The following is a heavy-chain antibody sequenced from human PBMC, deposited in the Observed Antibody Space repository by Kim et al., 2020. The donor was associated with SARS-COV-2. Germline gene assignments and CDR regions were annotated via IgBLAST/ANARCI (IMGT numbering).Heavy chain of an antibody. CDR2: IIPIFGTA. V-gene: IGHV1-69*13. CDR3: ARESIGYYGSGSYLLYYYGMDV. D-gene: IGHD3-10*01. CDR1: GGTFSSYA. Sequence: SVKVSCKASGGTFSSYAISWVRQAPGQGLEWMGGIIPIFGTANYAQKFQGRVTITADESTSTAYMELSSLRSEDTAVYYCARESIGYYGSGSYLLYYYGMDVWGQGTTVTVSS. J-gene: IGHJ6*02.